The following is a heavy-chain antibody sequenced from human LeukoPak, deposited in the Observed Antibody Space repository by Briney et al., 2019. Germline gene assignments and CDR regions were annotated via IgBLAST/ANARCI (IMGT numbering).Heavy chain of an antibody. CDR2: ISGSGTTI. CDR3: ARNIYYYDNSVDR. J-gene: IGHJ5*02. V-gene: IGHV3-48*03. D-gene: IGHD3-22*01. CDR1: GFTFSSYE. Sequence: GGSLRLSCAASGFTFSSYEMNWVRQAPGSGLEWVSYISGSGTTIYYTDSVKGRFTISRDNAKNSLYLQMNGLRVEDTAVYYCARNIYYYDNSVDRWGQGTLVTVSS.